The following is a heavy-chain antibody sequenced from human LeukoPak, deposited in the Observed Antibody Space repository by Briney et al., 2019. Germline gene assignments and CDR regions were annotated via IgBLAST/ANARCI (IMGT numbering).Heavy chain of an antibody. V-gene: IGHV4-61*02. D-gene: IGHD5-18*01. Sequence: PSETLSLTCTVSGGSISSGSYYWSWIRQPAGKGLEWIGRIYTSGSTNYNPSLKSRVTISVDTSKNQFSLKLSSVTAADTAVYYCARGGIQLWRRRDYYFDYWGQGTLVTVSS. CDR2: IYTSGST. CDR3: ARGGIQLWRRRDYYFDY. J-gene: IGHJ4*02. CDR1: GGSISSGSYY.